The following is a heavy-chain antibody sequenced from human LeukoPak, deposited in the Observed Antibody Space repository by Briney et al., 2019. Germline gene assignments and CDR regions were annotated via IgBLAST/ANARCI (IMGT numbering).Heavy chain of an antibody. CDR2: NSSSSSYI. J-gene: IGHJ4*02. V-gene: IGHV3-21*01. CDR3: ARELMYYYDSSGYYDY. CDR1: GFTFSSYS. D-gene: IGHD3-22*01. Sequence: GGSLRLSCAASGFTFSSYSMNWVRQAPGKGLEWVSSNSSSSSYIYYADSVKGRFTISRDNAKNSLYLQMNSLRAEDTAVYYCARELMYYYDSSGYYDYWGQGTLVTVSS.